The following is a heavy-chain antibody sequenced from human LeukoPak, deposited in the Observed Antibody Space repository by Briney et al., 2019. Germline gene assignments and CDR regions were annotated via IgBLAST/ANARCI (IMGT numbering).Heavy chain of an antibody. D-gene: IGHD2-15*01. CDR3: AIHSFGYCSGGSCNGMDV. Sequence: NASETLSLTCTVSGGSISSGDYYWSWIRQPPGKGLEWIGYIYYSGSTYYNPSLKSRVTISVDTSKNQFSLKLSSVTAADTAVYYCAIHSFGYCSGGSCNGMDVWGQGTTVTVSS. CDR2: IYYSGST. CDR1: GGSISSGDYY. J-gene: IGHJ6*02. V-gene: IGHV4-30-4*01.